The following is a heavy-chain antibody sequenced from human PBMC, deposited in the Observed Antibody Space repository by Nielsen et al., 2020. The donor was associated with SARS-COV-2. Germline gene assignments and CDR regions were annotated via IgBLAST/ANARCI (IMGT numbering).Heavy chain of an antibody. Sequence: LRPSCTVSGGLISSCGCSWSWTRQSPGKGLEWFGNTYYGGRDHYNPSLKSRISMSIDTSRNQFSLKLTSMTAAATAVYYCAREEYGFGLDVWGQGTTVRVSS. J-gene: IGHJ6*02. CDR1: GGLISSCGCS. D-gene: IGHD2-2*01. CDR3: AREEYGFGLDV. CDR2: TYYGGRD. V-gene: IGHV4-30-4*01.